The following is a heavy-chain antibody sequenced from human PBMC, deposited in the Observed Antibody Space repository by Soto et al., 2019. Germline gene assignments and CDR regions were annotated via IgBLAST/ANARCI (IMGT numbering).Heavy chain of an antibody. V-gene: IGHV3-21*01. D-gene: IGHD3-22*01. CDR1: GFTFSSYS. CDR3: ARDTHSAAASYYYDSSGYPFDY. CDR2: ISSSSSYI. Sequence: NPGGSLRLSCAASGFTFSSYSMNWVRQAPGKGLEWVSSISSSSSYIYYADSVKGRFTISRDNAKNSLYLQMNSLRAEDTAVYYCARDTHSAAASYYYDSSGYPFDYWGQGTLVTVSS. J-gene: IGHJ4*02.